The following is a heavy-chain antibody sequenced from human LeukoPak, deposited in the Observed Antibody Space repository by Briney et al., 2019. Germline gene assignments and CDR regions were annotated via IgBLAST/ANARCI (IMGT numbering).Heavy chain of an antibody. CDR1: GGSFSGYY. CDR2: INHSGST. CDR3: ARDRYCSGGSCYLARFGY. Sequence: SETLSLTCAVYGGSFSGYYSSWIRQPPGKGLEWIGEINHSGSTNYNPSLKSRVTISVDTSKNQFSLKLSSVTAADTAVYYCARDRYCSGGSCYLARFGYWGQGTLVTVSS. J-gene: IGHJ4*02. V-gene: IGHV4-34*01. D-gene: IGHD2-15*01.